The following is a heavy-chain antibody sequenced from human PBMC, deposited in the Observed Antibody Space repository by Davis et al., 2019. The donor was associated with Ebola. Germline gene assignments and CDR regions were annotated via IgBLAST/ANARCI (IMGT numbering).Heavy chain of an antibody. V-gene: IGHV3-53*01. CDR1: GFTVSSSS. Sequence: GESLKISCAASGFTVSSSSMTWVRQAPGKGLEWVSIIYTGETTHHAVSVRGRFTISRDKSRNTVFLQMNSLKADDTAVYFCARVKQWLVEEWDNNYYHYGLDVWGQGTTVIVSS. CDR3: ARVKQWLVEEWDNNYYHYGLDV. J-gene: IGHJ6*02. CDR2: IYTGETT. D-gene: IGHD3-22*01.